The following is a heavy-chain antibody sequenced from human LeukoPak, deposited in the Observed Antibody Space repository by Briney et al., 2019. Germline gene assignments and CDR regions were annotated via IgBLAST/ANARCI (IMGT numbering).Heavy chain of an antibody. Sequence: GGSLRLSCAASGFSFSTYGMHWVRQAPGQGLEWMGWINPNNGGTNIAQKFQGRVTMTSDTSISTAYMELSRLRSDDTAVFYCAKFAPDVYGDYETGCFDPWGQGTLVSVSS. CDR2: INPNNGGT. V-gene: IGHV1-2*02. J-gene: IGHJ5*02. CDR3: AKFAPDVYGDYETGCFDP. CDR1: GFSFSTYG. D-gene: IGHD4-17*01.